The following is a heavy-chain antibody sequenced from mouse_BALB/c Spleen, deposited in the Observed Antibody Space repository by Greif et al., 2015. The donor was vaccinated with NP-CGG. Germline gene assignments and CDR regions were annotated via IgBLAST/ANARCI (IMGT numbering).Heavy chain of an antibody. CDR3: ASWGYFDY. CDR2: IDPENGNT. J-gene: IGHJ2*01. CDR1: GFNIKDYY. V-gene: IGHV14-1*02. Sequence: VQLQQSGAELVRPGALVKLSCKASGFNIKDYYMHWVKQRPEQGLEWIGWIDPENGNTIYDPKFQGKASITADTSSNTAYLQLSSLTSEDTAVYYCASWGYFDYWGQGTTLTVSS.